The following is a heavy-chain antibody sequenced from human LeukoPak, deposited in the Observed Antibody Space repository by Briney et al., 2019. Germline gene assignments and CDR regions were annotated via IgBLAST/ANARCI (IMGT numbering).Heavy chain of an antibody. V-gene: IGHV3-30*04. J-gene: IGHJ4*02. CDR2: VSYDGTNK. CDR1: GFTFDIYA. D-gene: IGHD2-15*01. CDR3: ARDQLQHCSDGSCYVIDN. Sequence: GGSLRLSCAASGFTFDIYAMHWVRQAPGKGLEWVAVVSYDGTNKYYADSVKGRFTISRDNSQNTLHLQMSSLRVADTAVYYCARDQLQHCSDGSCYVIDNWGPGTLVAVPS.